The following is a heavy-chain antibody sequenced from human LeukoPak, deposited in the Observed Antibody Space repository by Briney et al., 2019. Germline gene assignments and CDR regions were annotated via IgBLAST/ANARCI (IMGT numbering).Heavy chain of an antibody. CDR1: GFTVSSNY. CDR2: ISGGGGTT. Sequence: GGSLRLSCAASGFTVSSNYMSWVRQAPGKGLEWVSGISGGGGTTYYADSVKGRFTISRDNSKNTIFLQMNSLRPEDTALYHCAKEGSSWYLDYWGQGTLVTVSS. CDR3: AKEGSSWYLDY. V-gene: IGHV3-23*01. D-gene: IGHD6-13*01. J-gene: IGHJ4*02.